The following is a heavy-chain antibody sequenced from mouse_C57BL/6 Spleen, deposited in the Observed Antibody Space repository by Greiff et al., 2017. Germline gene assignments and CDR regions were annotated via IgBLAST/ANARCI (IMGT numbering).Heavy chain of an antibody. V-gene: IGHV1-22*01. Sequence: VQLKESGPELVKPGASVKMSCKASGYTFTDYNMHWVKQSHGKSLEWIGYINPNNGGTSYNQKFKGKATLTVNKSSSTAYMELRSLTSEDSAVYYCARGSLGWYFDVWGTGTTVTVSS. CDR1: GYTFTDYN. J-gene: IGHJ1*03. CDR2: INPNNGGT. D-gene: IGHD6-1*01. CDR3: ARGSLGWYFDV.